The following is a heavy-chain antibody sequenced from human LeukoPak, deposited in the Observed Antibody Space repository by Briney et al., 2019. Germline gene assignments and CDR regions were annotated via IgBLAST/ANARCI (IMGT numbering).Heavy chain of an antibody. CDR3: ARRNYDILTGYYNDYFDY. D-gene: IGHD3-9*01. V-gene: IGHV5-51*01. CDR2: IYPGDSDT. J-gene: IGHJ4*02. Sequence: GESLKISCKGSGYSFTSYWIGWVRQMPGKGLEWMGIIYPGDSDTRYSPSFQGQVTISADKSINTAYLQWSSLKASDTAMYYCARRNYDILTGYYNDYFDYWGQGTLATVSS. CDR1: GYSFTSYW.